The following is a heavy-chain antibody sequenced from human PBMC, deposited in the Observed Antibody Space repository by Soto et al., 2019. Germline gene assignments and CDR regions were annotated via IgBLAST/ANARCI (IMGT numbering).Heavy chain of an antibody. V-gene: IGHV4-59*01. CDR3: ARTPLRLTLGTGLHYFDD. D-gene: IGHD3-16*01. CDR2: IFHRGTT. J-gene: IGHJ4*02. CDR1: GASITSSY. Sequence: QVQLQESGPGLVKPSETLTLTCNVSGASITSSYWGWVRQPPGKGLEWIGYIFHRGTTNNNPSREGRVSRSVYTTKNHFSLTMTSVTAADTAVYYCARTPLRLTLGTGLHYFDDWGQGTLVTVSS.